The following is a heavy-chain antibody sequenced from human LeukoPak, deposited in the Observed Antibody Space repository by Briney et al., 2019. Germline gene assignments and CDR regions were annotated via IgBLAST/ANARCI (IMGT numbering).Heavy chain of an antibody. CDR3: ARVMGGYCSGGSCYHYYYYYYGMDV. CDR2: IIPIFGTA. Sequence: SVKVSCKASGGTFSSYAISWVRQAPGQGLEWMGGIIPIFGTANYAQKFQGRVTITADESTSTAYMELSSLRSEDTAVYYCARVMGGYCSGGSCYHYYYYYYGMDVWGQGTTVTVSS. D-gene: IGHD2-15*01. CDR1: GGTFSSYA. V-gene: IGHV1-69*13. J-gene: IGHJ6*02.